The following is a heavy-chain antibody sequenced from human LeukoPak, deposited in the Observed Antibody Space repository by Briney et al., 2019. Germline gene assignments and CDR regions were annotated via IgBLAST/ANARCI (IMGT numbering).Heavy chain of an antibody. CDR2: IYYSGST. CDR1: GGSINSYY. J-gene: IGHJ4*02. V-gene: IGHV4-59*01. CDR3: AREAQGYDY. D-gene: IGHD5-12*01. Sequence: SETLSLTCTVSGGSINSYYWRWIRQPPGKGLEWIGYIYYSGSTNYNPSLKSRVTISVDTSKNQFSLKLSSVTAADTAVYYCAREAQGYDYWGQGTLVAVSS.